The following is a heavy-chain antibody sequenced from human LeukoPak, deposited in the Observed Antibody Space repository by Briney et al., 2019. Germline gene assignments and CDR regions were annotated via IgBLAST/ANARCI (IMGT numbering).Heavy chain of an antibody. CDR2: IYYSGTT. D-gene: IGHD2-2*01. CDR1: GGSFSGYY. J-gene: IGHJ4*02. Sequence: PSETLSLTCAAYGGSFSGYYWSWIRQPPGKGLEWIGYIYYSGTTTYNPSLESRFTISVDTSKNQFSLRLSSVTAADTAVYYCARIQSSSSPFDYWGQGTLVTVSS. CDR3: ARIQSSSSPFDY. V-gene: IGHV4-59*01.